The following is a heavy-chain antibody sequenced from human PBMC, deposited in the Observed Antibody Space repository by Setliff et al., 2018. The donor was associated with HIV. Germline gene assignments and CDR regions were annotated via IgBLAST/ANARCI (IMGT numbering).Heavy chain of an antibody. D-gene: IGHD3-16*01. CDR1: GFTFSTYG. Sequence: GGSLRLSCAASGFTFSTYGMNWVRQAPGKGLEWVALINGISVGAGSTYYADSVKGRFTISRDNSKNTLYLQMSSLRDEDTAVYYCAKVFLFGIDVFDIWGQGTMVTVSS. CDR3: AKVFLFGIDVFDI. J-gene: IGHJ3*02. CDR2: ISVGAGST. V-gene: IGHV3-23*01.